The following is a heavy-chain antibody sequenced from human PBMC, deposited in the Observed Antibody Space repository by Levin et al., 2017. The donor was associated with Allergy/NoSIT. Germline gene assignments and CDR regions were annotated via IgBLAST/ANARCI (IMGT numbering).Heavy chain of an antibody. D-gene: IGHD4-23*01. J-gene: IGHJ3*02. CDR1: GGTFSSYA. V-gene: IGHV1-69*06. Sequence: PGGSLRLSCKASGGTFSSYAISWVRQAPGQGLEWMGGIIPIFGTANYAQKFQGRVTITADKSTSTAYMELSSLRSEDTAVYYCASSDYGGNSEISAFDIWGQGTMVTVSS. CDR3: ASSDYGGNSEISAFDI. CDR2: IIPIFGTA.